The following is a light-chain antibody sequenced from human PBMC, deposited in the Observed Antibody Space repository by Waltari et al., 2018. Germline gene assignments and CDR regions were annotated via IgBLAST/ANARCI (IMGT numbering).Light chain of an antibody. CDR2: DST. V-gene: IGKV3-11*01. Sequence: EIVLTQSPVTLSLSPGERATLSCRASQSVNSDLAWYQQKPGQAPRLLIYDSTNRATGIPARFSGSGSETDFTLTISRLEPEDFAVYYCQQRSTWLLTFGGGTKVEIK. J-gene: IGKJ4*01. CDR1: QSVNSD. CDR3: QQRSTWLLT.